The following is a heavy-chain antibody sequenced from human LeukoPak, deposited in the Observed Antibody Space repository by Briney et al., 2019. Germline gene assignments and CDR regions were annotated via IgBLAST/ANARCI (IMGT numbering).Heavy chain of an antibody. D-gene: IGHD2-2*03. CDR2: INHSGST. CDR3: ARGRTLGYCSSTSCQRLANYFDY. J-gene: IGHJ4*02. CDR1: GGSSSGYY. V-gene: IGHV4-34*01. Sequence: TSETLSLTCAVYGGSSSGYYWSWLRQPPGKGLEWIGEINHSGSTNYNPSLKSRVTISVDTSKNQFSLKLSSVTAADTAVYYCARGRTLGYCSSTSCQRLANYFDYWGQGTLVTVSS.